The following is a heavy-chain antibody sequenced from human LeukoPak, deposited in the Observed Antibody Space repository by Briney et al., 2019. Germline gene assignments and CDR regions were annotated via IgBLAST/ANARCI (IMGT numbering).Heavy chain of an antibody. Sequence: SETLSLTRTFSGGSVSSGTYFSGWIRQPPGKGLEWIGSMFYSGRAYYNPPLKSRLTMSVDTSKNQFSLKLPSVTAADTAVYYCARLLPPSGSYSYYYYYMDVWGKGTTVTVPS. J-gene: IGHJ6*03. CDR1: GGSVSSGTYF. V-gene: IGHV4-39*07. CDR3: ARLLPPSGSYSYYYYYMDV. D-gene: IGHD1-26*01. CDR2: MFYSGRA.